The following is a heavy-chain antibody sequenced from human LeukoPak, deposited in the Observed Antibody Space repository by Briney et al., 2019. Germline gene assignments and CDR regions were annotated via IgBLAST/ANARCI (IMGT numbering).Heavy chain of an antibody. V-gene: IGHV1-18*01. CDR2: ISAYNGNT. D-gene: IGHD2-15*01. CDR3: ARNSDIVVVVAANEHWFDP. Sequence: ASVKVSCKASGYTFTSYGISWVRQAPGQGLEWMGWISAYNGNTNYAQKLQGRVTMTTDTSTSTAYMELRNLRSDDTAVYYCARNSDIVVVVAANEHWFDPWGQGTLVTVSS. CDR1: GYTFTSYG. J-gene: IGHJ5*02.